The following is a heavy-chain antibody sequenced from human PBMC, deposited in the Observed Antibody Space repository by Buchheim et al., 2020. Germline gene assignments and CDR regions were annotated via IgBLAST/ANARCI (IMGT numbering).Heavy chain of an antibody. J-gene: IGHJ4*02. CDR3: ARDQGYDYGDQLDY. Sequence: EVHLLESGGGLVQPGGSLRLSCAASGFSFSSYAMTWVRQAPGRGLEWVSGISGRGGSTYYAGSLKGRFTISRDNSKNTLYLQMNSLRAEDTAVYYCARDQGYDYGDQLDYWGQGT. D-gene: IGHD4-17*01. CDR2: ISGRGGST. CDR1: GFSFSSYA. V-gene: IGHV3-23*01.